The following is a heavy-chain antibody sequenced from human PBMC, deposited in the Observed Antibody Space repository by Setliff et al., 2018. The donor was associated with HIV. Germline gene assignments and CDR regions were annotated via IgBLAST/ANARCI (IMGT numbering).Heavy chain of an antibody. D-gene: IGHD6-13*01. CDR3: ARAARYSSSWYKRGYYFDY. V-gene: IGHV4-34*01. CDR2: INHSGST. CDR1: GGSFSGYY. J-gene: IGHJ4*02. Sequence: KSSETLSLTCAVYGGSFSGYYWSWTRQPPGKGLEWIGEINHSGSTNYNPSLKSRVTISVDTSKNQFSLKLSSVTAADTAVYYCARAARYSSSWYKRGYYFDYWGQGTLVTVSS.